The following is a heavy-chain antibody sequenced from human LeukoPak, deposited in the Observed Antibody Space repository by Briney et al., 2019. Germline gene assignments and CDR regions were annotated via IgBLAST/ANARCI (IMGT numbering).Heavy chain of an antibody. Sequence: ASVKVSCKASGYTFAGYYMHWVRQAPGQGLEWMGWINPNSGGTNYAQKFQGRVTMTRDTSISTAYMELSRLRSDDTAVYYCARGDFWSGYSHFDYWGQGTLVTVSS. V-gene: IGHV1-2*02. D-gene: IGHD3-3*01. CDR3: ARGDFWSGYSHFDY. CDR1: GYTFAGYY. J-gene: IGHJ4*02. CDR2: INPNSGGT.